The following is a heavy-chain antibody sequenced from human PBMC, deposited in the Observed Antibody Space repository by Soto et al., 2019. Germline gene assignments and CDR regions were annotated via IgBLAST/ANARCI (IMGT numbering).Heavy chain of an antibody. CDR2: ISYDGSDK. Sequence: QVQLVESGGGVVQPGRSLRLSCAASGFPFTSYGMHWVREGPDKGLEWVAIISYDGSDKYYADSGKGRFTISSDNSKNRLDLQMNDLRPEDTALYYCVGGQYYFDYRGQGTLVIVSS. CDR3: VGGQYYFDY. V-gene: IGHV3-30*03. CDR1: GFPFTSYG. D-gene: IGHD3-10*01. J-gene: IGHJ4*02.